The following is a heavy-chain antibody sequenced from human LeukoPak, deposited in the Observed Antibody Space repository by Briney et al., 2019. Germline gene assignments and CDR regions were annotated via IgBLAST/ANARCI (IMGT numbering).Heavy chain of an antibody. CDR1: GGSMTNYY. CDR3: ARFSPRAMGNYFDF. V-gene: IGHV4-59*12. Sequence: SETLSLTCTVSGGSMTNYYWSWIRQPPGKRLEWIGYIYYSGSTNYNPSLESRVTISVDRSANQFSLNLSSVTAADTAVYYCARFSPRAMGNYFDFWGQGTLVTVSS. D-gene: IGHD7-27*01. J-gene: IGHJ4*02. CDR2: IYYSGST.